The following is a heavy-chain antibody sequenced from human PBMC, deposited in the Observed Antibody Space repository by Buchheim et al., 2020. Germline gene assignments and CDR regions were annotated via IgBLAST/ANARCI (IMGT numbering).Heavy chain of an antibody. J-gene: IGHJ5*02. Sequence: EVQLVESGGGLVQPGGSLRLSCAASGFTFSTYDMHWVRQATGEGLEWVSGIGTAGDPYYSDSVQGRFTMSRENAKNSLYLQMSSLRVGDTAVYYCARGRYCDSTTCYMTGWFDPWGQGTL. CDR1: GFTFSTYD. V-gene: IGHV3-13*05. CDR2: IGTAGDP. D-gene: IGHD2/OR15-2a*01. CDR3: ARGRYCDSTTCYMTGWFDP.